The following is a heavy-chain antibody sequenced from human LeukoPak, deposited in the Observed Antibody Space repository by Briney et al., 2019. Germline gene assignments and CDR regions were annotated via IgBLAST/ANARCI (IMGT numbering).Heavy chain of an antibody. Sequence: SETLSLTCTVSGASINTYYWSWIRQPPGKGLEWIGYIYYTGSTNYNPSLMSRLTISVDTSKRQFSLKLTSVTAADTAVYYCARVRFPEWLSSYYFDYWGQGALVTVSS. CDR3: ARVRFPEWLSSYYFDY. D-gene: IGHD3-3*01. V-gene: IGHV4-59*01. J-gene: IGHJ4*02. CDR1: GASINTYY. CDR2: IYYTGST.